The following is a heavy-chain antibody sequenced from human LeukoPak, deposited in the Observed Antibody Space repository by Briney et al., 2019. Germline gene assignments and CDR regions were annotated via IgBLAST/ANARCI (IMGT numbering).Heavy chain of an antibody. V-gene: IGHV4-39*01. CDR1: GGSISSSSYY. J-gene: IGHJ3*02. CDR2: IYYSGST. CDR3: ARHREGRRCDAFDI. D-gene: IGHD1-26*01. Sequence: SETLSLTCTVSGGSISSSSYYGGWTRQPPGKGLEWIGSIYYSGSTYYNPSPKSRVTISVDTSKNQFSLKLSSVTAAVTAVYYCARHREGRRCDAFDIWGQGTMVTVSS.